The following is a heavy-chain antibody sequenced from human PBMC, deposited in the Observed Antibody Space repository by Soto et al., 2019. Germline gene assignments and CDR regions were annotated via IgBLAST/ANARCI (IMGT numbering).Heavy chain of an antibody. CDR3: ASAVAVPADFDY. D-gene: IGHD6-19*01. CDR1: GYTFTGYA. V-gene: IGHV1-3*05. J-gene: IGHJ4*02. CDR2: INAGNGNT. Sequence: QVQLVQSGAVEKKPGASVKVSCKASGYTFTGYAMHWVRQAPGQRLEWMGWINAGNGNTKYSQKFQGRVTITRDTSAITAYMELSSLRSEDTAVYYCASAVAVPADFDYWGQGTLVTVSS.